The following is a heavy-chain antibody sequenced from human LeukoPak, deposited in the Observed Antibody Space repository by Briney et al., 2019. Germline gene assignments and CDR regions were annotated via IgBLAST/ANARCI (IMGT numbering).Heavy chain of an antibody. CDR2: IYYSGST. D-gene: IGHD3-10*01. J-gene: IGHJ4*02. CDR3: ASIWFGELLLSYNY. V-gene: IGHV4-39*01. CDR1: GGSISSSSYY. Sequence: SETLSLTCTVSGGSISSSSYYWGWIRQPPGKGLEWIGSIYYSGSTHYNPSLKSRVTISVDTSKNQFSLKLSSVTAADTAVYYCASIWFGELLLSYNYWGQGTLVTVSS.